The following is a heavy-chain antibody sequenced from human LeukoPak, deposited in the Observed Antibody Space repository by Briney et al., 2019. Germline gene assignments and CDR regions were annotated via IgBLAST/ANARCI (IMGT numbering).Heavy chain of an antibody. V-gene: IGHV4-59*01. CDR3: ARATMVRGVILDP. CDR2: GYYRVST. Sequence: KPSETLSLTCTVSGGSISDYWSWIRQPPGKGLEWIGYGYYRVSTNYTPSLKSRVTISVDTSKSQFSLKLSSVTAADTAVYYCARATMVRGVILDPWGQGTLVTVSS. CDR1: GGSISDY. J-gene: IGHJ5*02. D-gene: IGHD3-10*01.